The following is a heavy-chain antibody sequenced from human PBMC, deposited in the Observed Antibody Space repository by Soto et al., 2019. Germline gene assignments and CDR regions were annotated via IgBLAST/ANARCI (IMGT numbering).Heavy chain of an antibody. D-gene: IGHD2-2*01. CDR3: ARVEYCSSTSCYGINWFDP. J-gene: IGHJ5*02. CDR1: GYTFTSYD. V-gene: IGHV1-8*01. Sequence: GASVKVSCKASGYTFTSYDINWVRQATGQGLEWMGWMNPDSGNTGYAQKFQGRVTMTRNTSISTAYMELSSLRSEDTAVYYCARVEYCSSTSCYGINWFDPWGQGTLVTVSS. CDR2: MNPDSGNT.